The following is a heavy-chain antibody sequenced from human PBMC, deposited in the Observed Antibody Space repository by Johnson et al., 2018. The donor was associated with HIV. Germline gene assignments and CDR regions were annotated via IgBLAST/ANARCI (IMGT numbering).Heavy chain of an antibody. J-gene: IGHJ3*02. D-gene: IGHD6-13*01. V-gene: IGHV3-23*04. CDR1: GFTFSSYW. CDR2: ISGSGGST. Sequence: VQLVESGGGLVQPGGSLRLSCAASGFTFSSYWMHWVRQAPGKGLVWVSAISGSGGSTYYADSVKGRFTISRDNSKNTLYLQMNSLRAEDTAVYYCAKSYSSSWYTDAFDIWGQGTMVTVSS. CDR3: AKSYSSSWYTDAFDI.